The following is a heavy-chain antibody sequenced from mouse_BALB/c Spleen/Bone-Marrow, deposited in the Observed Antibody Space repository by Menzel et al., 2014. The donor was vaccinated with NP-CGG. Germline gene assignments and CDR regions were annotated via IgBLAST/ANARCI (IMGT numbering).Heavy chain of an antibody. D-gene: IGHD2-14*01. CDR1: GYTFTSYD. CDR2: IFPGDGGT. Sequence: VKVVESGAELVKPGASVKLSCKASGYTFTSYDINWVRQRPEQGLEWIGWIFPGDGGTKCNEKFKGKATLTTDKSSSTAYMQLNRLTFEDSAAYFCARNYRYAWFAYWGQGTLVTVSA. V-gene: IGHV1-85*01. CDR3: ARNYRYAWFAY. J-gene: IGHJ3*01.